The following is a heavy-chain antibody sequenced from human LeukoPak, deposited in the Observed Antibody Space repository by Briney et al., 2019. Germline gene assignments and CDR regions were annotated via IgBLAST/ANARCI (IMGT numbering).Heavy chain of an antibody. CDR1: GFTFSSYS. Sequence: GGSLRLSCAASGFTFSSYSMNWVLQAPGKGLEWVSSISSSSSYIYYADSVKGRFTISRDNAKNSLYLQMNSLRAEDAAVYYCARGEGIVVAYYLDYWGQGTLVTVSS. CDR2: ISSSSSYI. CDR3: ARGEGIVVAYYLDY. J-gene: IGHJ4*02. D-gene: IGHD2-15*01. V-gene: IGHV3-21*01.